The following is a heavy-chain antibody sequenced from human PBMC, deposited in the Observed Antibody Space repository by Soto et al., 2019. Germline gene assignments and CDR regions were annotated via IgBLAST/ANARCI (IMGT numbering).Heavy chain of an antibody. D-gene: IGHD3-10*01. CDR1: GFTFSSYG. V-gene: IGHV3-33*01. J-gene: IGHJ6*02. CDR3: ARDRSGFGELSGMDV. CDR2: IWYDGSNK. Sequence: LRLSCAASGFTFSSYGMHWVRQAPGKGLEWVAVIWYDGSNKYYADSVKGRFTISRDNSKNTLYLQMNSLRAEDTAVYYCARDRSGFGELSGMDVWGQGTTVTVSS.